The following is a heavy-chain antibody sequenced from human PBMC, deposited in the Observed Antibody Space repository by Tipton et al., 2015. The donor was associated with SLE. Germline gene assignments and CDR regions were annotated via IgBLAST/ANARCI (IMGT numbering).Heavy chain of an antibody. V-gene: IGHV4-39*01. CDR3: ARHDGQWDAFDI. CDR2: IYYSGST. Sequence: TLSLTCTVSGGSISSSSYYWGWIRQPPGKGLEWIGSIYYSGSTYYNPSLKSRVTISVDTSKNHFSLKLSSVTAADTAVYYCARHDGQWDAFDIWGQGTVVTVSS. D-gene: IGHD6-19*01. CDR1: GGSISSSSYY. J-gene: IGHJ3*02.